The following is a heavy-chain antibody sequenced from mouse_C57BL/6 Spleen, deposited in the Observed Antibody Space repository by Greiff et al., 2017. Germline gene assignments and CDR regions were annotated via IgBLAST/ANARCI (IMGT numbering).Heavy chain of an antibody. CDR1: GYTFTSYW. V-gene: IGHV1-64*01. Sequence: QVQLQQPGAELVKPGASVKLSCKASGYTFTSYWMHWVKQRPGQGLEWIGMIHPNSGSTNYNEKFKSKATLTVDKSSSTAYMQLSSLTSEDSAVYYCAREAGEASWFAYWGQGTLVTVSA. CDR3: AREAGEASWFAY. CDR2: IHPNSGST. J-gene: IGHJ3*01.